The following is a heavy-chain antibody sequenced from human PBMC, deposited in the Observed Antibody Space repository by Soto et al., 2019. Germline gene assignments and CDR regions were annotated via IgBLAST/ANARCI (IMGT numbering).Heavy chain of an antibody. J-gene: IGHJ4*02. CDR1: GFIFSSYS. D-gene: IGHD4-17*01. V-gene: IGHV3-21*06. CDR3: ARGANYGDYGAFDV. Sequence: EVQLVESGGGLVRPGGSLRLSCAASGFIFSSYSLTWVRQAPGKGLEWVSSFTRSTATTYYADSVKDRFTISRDNAENSLYLQMNSLRAEDTAVYYCARGANYGDYGAFDVWGQGTLVTVAS. CDR2: FTRSTATT.